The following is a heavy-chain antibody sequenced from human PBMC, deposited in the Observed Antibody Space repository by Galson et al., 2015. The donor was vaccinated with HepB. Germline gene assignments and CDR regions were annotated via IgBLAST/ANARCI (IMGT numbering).Heavy chain of an antibody. CDR3: ARDGFVGRSVDV. Sequence: SVKVSCKASGYTFTNYGISWVRQAPGQGLEWLGWINTNTRNPTYAQGFAGRFVFSLDTSVTTAYLQISGLKAADTAVYYCARDGFVGRSVDVWGQGTTVTVSS. CDR1: GYTFTNYG. D-gene: IGHD2-15*01. V-gene: IGHV7-4-1*02. J-gene: IGHJ6*02. CDR2: INTNTRNP.